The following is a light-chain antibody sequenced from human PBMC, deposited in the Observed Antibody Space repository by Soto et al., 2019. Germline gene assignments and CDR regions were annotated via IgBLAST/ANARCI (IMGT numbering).Light chain of an antibody. J-gene: IGKJ2*01. V-gene: IGKV4-1*01. CDR3: QQFYTTLGT. CDR1: QSVLYSSNNKNY. Sequence: DIVMTQSPDYLAVSLGERATINCKSSQSVLYSSNNKNYLAWYQQKPGQPPRKLISWASARESGVPDRFSGSGSGTDFTLTISSLQAEDVAVYYCQQFYTTLGTFGQGTKLEI. CDR2: WAS.